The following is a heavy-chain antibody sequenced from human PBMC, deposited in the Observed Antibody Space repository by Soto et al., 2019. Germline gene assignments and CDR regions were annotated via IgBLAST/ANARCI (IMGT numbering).Heavy chain of an antibody. V-gene: IGHV4-31*03. CDR1: GGSISSGGYY. CDR3: ARVVEEDWYFDL. CDR2: IYYSGST. Sequence: QVQLQESGPGLVKPSHTLSLTCTVSGGSISSGGYYWSWIRQHPGKGPEWIGYIYYSGSTYYNPSLKSRVTISVDTSKNQFSLKLSSVTAADTAVYYCARVVEEDWYFDLWGRGTLVTVSS. J-gene: IGHJ2*01. D-gene: IGHD2-15*01.